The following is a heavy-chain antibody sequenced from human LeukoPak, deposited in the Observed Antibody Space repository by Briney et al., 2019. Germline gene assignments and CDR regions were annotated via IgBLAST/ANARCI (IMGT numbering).Heavy chain of an antibody. CDR3: VKDCSRDWNGHWFDS. V-gene: IGHV3-64D*09. D-gene: IGHD1-1*01. Sequence: PGGSLRLSCSAPGFTFNNYVMHWGRQAPGKGLEYVSATSSNGDTTYYTHSVKGRFTISRDNSKNTLSLRMSSLRAEDTAVYFCVKDCSRDWNGHWFDSWGQGTLVTVSS. CDR2: TSSNGDTT. CDR1: GFTFNNYV. J-gene: IGHJ5*01.